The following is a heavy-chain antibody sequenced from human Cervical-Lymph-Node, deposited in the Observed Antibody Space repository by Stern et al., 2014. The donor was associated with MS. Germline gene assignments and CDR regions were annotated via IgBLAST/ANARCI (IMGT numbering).Heavy chain of an antibody. Sequence: QVQLVQSGAEVKRSGASVRISCKTSGYTFTRYGISWVRQAPGQGLEWMGWISTHNGGTNDAQKFQDRVTMTTDTSTTTVYLEVRALRSDDTAVDYCARDGPTEFVRSSFRFWGQGTLVTVSS. CDR3: ARDGPTEFVRSSFRF. CDR2: ISTHNGGT. CDR1: GYTFTRYG. V-gene: IGHV1-18*01. D-gene: IGHD6-6*01. J-gene: IGHJ4*02.